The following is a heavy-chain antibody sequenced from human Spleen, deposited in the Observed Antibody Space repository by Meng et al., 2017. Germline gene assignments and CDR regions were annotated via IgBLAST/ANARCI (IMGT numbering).Heavy chain of an antibody. D-gene: IGHD3-22*01. J-gene: IGHJ2*01. CDR1: GGCVTGYY. V-gene: IGHV4-59*02. CDR2: IYHSGST. CDR3: ARDRNYYDSSGYFRSNYWYFDL. Sequence: SETLSLTCTVSGGCVTGYYWSWIRQPPGKGLEWIGYIYHSGSTTYNHSFRSRVTISIDTSKNEFSLTLRSVTAADTDVYYCARDRNYYDSSGYFRSNYWYFDLWGRGTLVTVSS.